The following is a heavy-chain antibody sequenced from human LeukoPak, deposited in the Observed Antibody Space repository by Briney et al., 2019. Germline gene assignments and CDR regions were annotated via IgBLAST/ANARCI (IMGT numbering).Heavy chain of an antibody. CDR3: ARRKYSSSYDAFDI. J-gene: IGHJ3*02. D-gene: IGHD6-6*01. CDR2: IYPGDSDT. CDR1: GYSFTDYW. V-gene: IGHV5-51*01. Sequence: GESLKISCKGSGYSFTDYWIGWVRQMPEKGLEWMGIIYPGDSDTRYSPSFQGQVTISADKSISTAYLQWSSLKASDTAMYYCARRKYSSSYDAFDIWGQGTMVTVSS.